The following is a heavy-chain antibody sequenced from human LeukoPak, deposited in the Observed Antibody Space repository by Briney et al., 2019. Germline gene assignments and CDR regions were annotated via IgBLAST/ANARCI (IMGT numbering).Heavy chain of an antibody. CDR1: GGSISNYY. D-gene: IGHD2-21*01. V-gene: IGHV4-59*12. J-gene: IGHJ5*02. CDR3: ARHFRLVVENWFDP. CDR2: IYYTGTT. Sequence: PSETLSLTCTVSGGSISNYYWSWIRQPPGKALEWIGYIYYTGTTKYNPSLKSRATISLDTSKNQFSLKLTSVTAADTAIYYCARHFRLVVENWFDPWGQGTLVTVSS.